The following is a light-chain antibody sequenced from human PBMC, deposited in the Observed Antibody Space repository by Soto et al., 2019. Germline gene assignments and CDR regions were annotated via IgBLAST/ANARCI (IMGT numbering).Light chain of an antibody. CDR1: QSVSTY. J-gene: IGKJ5*01. V-gene: IGKV3-11*01. Sequence: EIVLTQSPVTMSLSPGERATLSCRASQSVSTYLAWYQQKPGQAPRLLIYDASNRATGIPARFSGSGSGTDFTLTISSLEPEDFAVYYYQRRTKTFGQGTRLEIK. CDR3: QRRTKT. CDR2: DAS.